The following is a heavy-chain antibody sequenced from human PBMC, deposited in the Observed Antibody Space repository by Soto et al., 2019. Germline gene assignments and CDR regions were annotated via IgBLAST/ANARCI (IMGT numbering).Heavy chain of an antibody. D-gene: IGHD3-10*01. Sequence: QVQLVESGGGVVQPGRSLRLSCAASGFTFSSYGMHWVRQAPGKGLEWVAVISYDGSNKYYADSVKGRFTISRDNSKNTLYLQMNSMRAEDTAVYYCAKDGGGSPFDYWGQGTLVTVSS. CDR2: ISYDGSNK. CDR3: AKDGGGSPFDY. CDR1: GFTFSSYG. J-gene: IGHJ4*02. V-gene: IGHV3-30*18.